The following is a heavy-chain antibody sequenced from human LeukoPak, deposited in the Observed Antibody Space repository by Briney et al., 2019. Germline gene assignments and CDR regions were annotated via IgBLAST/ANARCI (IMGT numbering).Heavy chain of an antibody. J-gene: IGHJ4*02. CDR1: GFTFSSYA. CDR2: ISGSGGST. Sequence: PGGSLRLSCAASGFTFSSYAMSWVRQAPGKGLEWVSAISGSGGSTYYADSVKGRFTISRDNSKNTLYPQMNSLRAEDTAVYYCANDGAEYQLLSLRGGGSPTTPKNFDYWGQGTLVTVSS. D-gene: IGHD2-2*01. CDR3: ANDGAEYQLLSLRGGGSPTTPKNFDY. V-gene: IGHV3-23*01.